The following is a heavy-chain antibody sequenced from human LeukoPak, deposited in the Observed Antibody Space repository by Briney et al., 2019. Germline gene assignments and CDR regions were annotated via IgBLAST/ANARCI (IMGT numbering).Heavy chain of an antibody. CDR1: GGTFSSYA. CDR2: IIPIFGTA. J-gene: IGHJ2*01. CDR3: ATSPTPSRGLGVRGKPGWYFDL. Sequence: SVKVSCKASGGTFSSYAISWVRQAPGQGLEWMGGIIPIFGTANYAQKFQGRVTITADESTSTAYMELSSLRSEDTAVYYCATSPTPSRGLGVRGKPGWYFDLWGRGTLVTVSS. D-gene: IGHD3-10*01. V-gene: IGHV1-69*13.